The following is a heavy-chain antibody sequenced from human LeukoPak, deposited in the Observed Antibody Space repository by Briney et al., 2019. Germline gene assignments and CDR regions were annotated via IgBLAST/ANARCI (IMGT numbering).Heavy chain of an antibody. V-gene: IGHV3-66*01. Sequence: GGSLRLSCAASGFTLSSYAMSWVRQAPGKGLECVSVIYSGGNTYYADSVKGRFTISRDNSRNTLYLQMNSLRAEATAVYYCARKTDSGGQGDYWGPGTLVTVSS. CDR2: IYSGGNT. CDR1: GFTLSSYA. D-gene: IGHD3-22*01. CDR3: ARKTDSGGQGDY. J-gene: IGHJ4*02.